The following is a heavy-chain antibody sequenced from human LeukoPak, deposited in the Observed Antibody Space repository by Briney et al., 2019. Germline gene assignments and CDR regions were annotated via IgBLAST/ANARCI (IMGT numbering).Heavy chain of an antibody. D-gene: IGHD2-21*01. Sequence: SQTLSLTCTVSVASIRSGSYYWSWIRQTAGKGLECIGRIYTSGNTNYNPSLKSRVAISIDTSKNQFSLKLSSVTAADTAVYYCAREPADPGHLVVLAVVGCMDVWGNGTTVTVSS. V-gene: IGHV4-61*02. CDR1: VASIRSGSYY. CDR2: IYTSGNT. CDR3: AREPADPGHLVVLAVVGCMDV. J-gene: IGHJ6*03.